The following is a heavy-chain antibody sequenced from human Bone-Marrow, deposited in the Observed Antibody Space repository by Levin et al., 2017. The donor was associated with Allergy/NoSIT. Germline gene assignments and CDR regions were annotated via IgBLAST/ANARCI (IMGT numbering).Heavy chain of an antibody. D-gene: IGHD4-17*01. J-gene: IGHJ6*03. CDR2: IYYTGNT. CDR1: GGSVTSDNY. V-gene: IGHV4-31*03. CDR3: ASGEEGYGDYVGRFDYSHYMAA. Sequence: SQTLSLTCTVSGGSVTSDNYWTWIRQHPGKGLEWIANIYYTGNTYFNPSLKSRVTASVDTSKSQLSLNLSSVTAADTAVYYCASGEEGYGDYVGRFDYSHYMAAWGTGTTVTVSS.